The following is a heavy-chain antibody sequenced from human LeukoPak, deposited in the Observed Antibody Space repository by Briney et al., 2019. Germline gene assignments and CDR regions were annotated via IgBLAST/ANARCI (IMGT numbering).Heavy chain of an antibody. J-gene: IGHJ6*02. CDR3: ARDQRGSYGGGTYWYYYGMDV. CDR1: GGSISSYY. D-gene: IGHD1-26*01. Sequence: SETLSLTCTVSGGSISSYYWSWIRQPPGKGLEWIGYIYYSGSTNYNPSLKSRVTISVDTSKNQFSLKLSSVTAADTAVYYCARDQRGSYGGGTYWYYYGMDVWGQGTTVTVSS. CDR2: IYYSGST. V-gene: IGHV4-59*01.